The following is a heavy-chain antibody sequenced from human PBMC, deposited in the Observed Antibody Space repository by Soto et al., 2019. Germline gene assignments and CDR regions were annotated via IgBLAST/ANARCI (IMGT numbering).Heavy chain of an antibody. J-gene: IGHJ4*02. CDR2: MNPNSGNT. CDR3: ARTYYGDKVDS. CDR1: GYTFTSYD. D-gene: IGHD4-17*01. Sequence: QVQLVQSGAEVKKPGASVKVSCKASGYTFTSYDINWVRQATGQGLEWMGWMNPNSGNTGYAQKFKGRVTMTRNTSLSTAYMELRSLRSEDQAVYSCARTYYGDKVDSGGQGTLFTFSS. V-gene: IGHV1-8*01.